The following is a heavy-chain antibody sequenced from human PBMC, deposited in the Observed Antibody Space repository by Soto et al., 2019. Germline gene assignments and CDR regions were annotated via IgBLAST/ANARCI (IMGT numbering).Heavy chain of an antibody. V-gene: IGHV3-66*01. CDR3: ARAGTDIDVYYCYYALDV. J-gene: IGHJ6*02. CDR2: IYSGGTT. D-gene: IGHD5-12*01. Sequence: EVQLVESGGALVQPGGSLRLSCAASGFSVSLNYMSWVRQAPGKGLEWVSVIYSGGTTYYADSVKGRFTISRDSSTNTLYLQMDSLRADDTAVYYCARAGTDIDVYYCYYALDVWGQGTTVAVSS. CDR1: GFSVSLNY.